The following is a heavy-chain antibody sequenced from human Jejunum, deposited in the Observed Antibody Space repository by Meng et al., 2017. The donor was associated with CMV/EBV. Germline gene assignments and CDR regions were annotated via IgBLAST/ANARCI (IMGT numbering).Heavy chain of an antibody. Sequence: GFTVNSNFMTGGRQAPGKGLEWVAVSYSAGMTYYADSVKGRFTISRDNSKNTMYLQMNGLRLEDTAMYYCATEVAVRNYFSYGMDVWGQGTAVTVSS. CDR3: ATEVAVRNYFSYGMDV. V-gene: IGHV3-66*02. D-gene: IGHD3-10*01. J-gene: IGHJ6*02. CDR2: SYSAGMT. CDR1: GFTVNSNF.